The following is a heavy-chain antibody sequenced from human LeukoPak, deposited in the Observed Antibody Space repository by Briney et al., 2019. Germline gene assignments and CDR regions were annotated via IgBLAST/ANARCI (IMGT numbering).Heavy chain of an antibody. V-gene: IGHV4-39*02. J-gene: IGHJ5*02. Sequence: RPSETLSLTCTVSGGPVSSSSYYWGWIRQPPGKGLEWIGSIYYSGSTYYNPSLKSRVTISVDTSKNQFSLKLSSVTAADTAVYYCARDDCSTSSCQKHQNWFDPWGQGTLVTVSS. CDR2: IYYSGST. CDR1: GGPVSSSSYY. D-gene: IGHD2-2*01. CDR3: ARDDCSTSSCQKHQNWFDP.